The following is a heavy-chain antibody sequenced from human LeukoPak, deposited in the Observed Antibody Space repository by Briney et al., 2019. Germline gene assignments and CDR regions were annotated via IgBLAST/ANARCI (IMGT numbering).Heavy chain of an antibody. CDR1: EFTFSSYS. J-gene: IGHJ4*02. D-gene: IGHD6-13*01. CDR2: ISSSGNTI. V-gene: IGHV3-48*01. Sequence: GGSLRLSCAASEFTFSSYSMNWVRQAPGKGLEWVSYISSSGNTIYYADSVKGRFTISRDNAKNSLYLQMNSLRAEDTAVYYCARSDGYNSSPNYWGQGTLVTVSS. CDR3: ARSDGYNSSPNY.